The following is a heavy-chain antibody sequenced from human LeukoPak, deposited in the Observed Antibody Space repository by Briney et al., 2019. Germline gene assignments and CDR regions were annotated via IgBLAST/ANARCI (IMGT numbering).Heavy chain of an antibody. CDR1: GGSISNYY. J-gene: IGHJ5*02. Sequence: SETLSLTCTVSGGSISNYYWRWLRQPPGKALEWIGRIYTSGSTNYNPSLKSRVTMSVDTSKNQCSLKLSSVTAADTAVYYCAGNLLTYYYGSGGFDPWGQGTLVTVSS. CDR2: IYTSGST. V-gene: IGHV4-4*07. D-gene: IGHD3-10*01. CDR3: AGNLLTYYYGSGGFDP.